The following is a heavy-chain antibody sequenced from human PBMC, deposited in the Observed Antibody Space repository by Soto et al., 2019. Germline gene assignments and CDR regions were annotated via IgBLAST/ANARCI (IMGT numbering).Heavy chain of an antibody. CDR2: FRTSGDGGTT. Sequence: LRLSCAASGFTFSSYSMSWVRQAPGKGLEWVSGFRTSGDGGTTYYADSVKGRFTISRDNSKNMLFLQMNSLRAEDTAIYYCAKKVNSGPGSQYFDYWGQGTLVTVAS. J-gene: IGHJ4*02. V-gene: IGHV3-23*01. D-gene: IGHD3-10*01. CDR1: GFTFSSYS. CDR3: AKKVNSGPGSQYFDY.